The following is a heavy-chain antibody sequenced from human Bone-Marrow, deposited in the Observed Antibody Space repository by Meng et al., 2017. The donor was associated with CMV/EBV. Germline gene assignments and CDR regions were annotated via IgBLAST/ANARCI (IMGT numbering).Heavy chain of an antibody. CDR1: GFTFNTYN. Sequence: GESLKISCAVSGFTFNTYNMHWVRQAPGKGLEWVTVMSCDGSNEYYADSVSGRFTIFRDNSRSTLYLQMNSLTIEYSAVYYWSRASATGFFANGGQGTRVTGYS. D-gene: IGHD5-24*01. V-gene: IGHV3-30*04. CDR3: SRASATGFFAN. CDR2: MSCDGSNE. J-gene: IGHJ4*02.